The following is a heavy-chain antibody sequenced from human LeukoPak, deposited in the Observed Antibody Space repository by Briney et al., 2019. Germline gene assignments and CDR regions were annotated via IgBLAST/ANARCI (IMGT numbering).Heavy chain of an antibody. CDR2: INSDGGST. CDR1: GFTFSSYW. D-gene: IGHD3-22*01. V-gene: IGHV3-74*01. CDR3: ARDRVLLMGYDSSGMKNDY. J-gene: IGHJ4*02. Sequence: GGSLRLSCAASGFTFSSYWMHWVRQAPGKGLVWVSRINSDGGSTSYTDSVKGRFTISRDNAKNTLYLQMNSLRAEDTAVYYCARDRVLLMGYDSSGMKNDYWGQGTLVTVSS.